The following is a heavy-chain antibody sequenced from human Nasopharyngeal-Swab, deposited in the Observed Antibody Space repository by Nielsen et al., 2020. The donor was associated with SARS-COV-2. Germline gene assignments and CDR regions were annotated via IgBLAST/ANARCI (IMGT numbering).Heavy chain of an antibody. CDR3: ARESVVTGMDDATDI. CDR2: ISYDGSNK. V-gene: IGHV3-30-3*01. Sequence: GESLKISCAASGFTFSSYAMHWVRQAPGKGLEWVAVISYDGSNKYYADSVKGRFTISRDNAKNSLYLQMDSLRADDTAVYYCARESVVTGMDDATDIWGQGTMVTVSS. CDR1: GFTFSSYA. D-gene: IGHD2-21*02. J-gene: IGHJ3*02.